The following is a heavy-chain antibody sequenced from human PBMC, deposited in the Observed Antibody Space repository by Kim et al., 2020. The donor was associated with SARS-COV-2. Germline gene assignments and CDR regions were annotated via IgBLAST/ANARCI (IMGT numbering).Heavy chain of an antibody. CDR2: VYHSGST. D-gene: IGHD3-22*01. Sequence: SETLSLTCTVSGGSISNSFNYWGWIRQPPGKGLEWIGSVYHSGSTYDSPSLKSRVTVSVDTSKNQFSLKLTSVTAADTVVYFCARLPHDSSGYVDCWGQGILVTVSS. CDR3: ARLPHDSSGYVDC. J-gene: IGHJ4*02. V-gene: IGHV4-39*01. CDR1: GGSISNSFNY.